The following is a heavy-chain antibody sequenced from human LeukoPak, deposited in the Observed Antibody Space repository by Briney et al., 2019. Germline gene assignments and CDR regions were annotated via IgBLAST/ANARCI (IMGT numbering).Heavy chain of an antibody. CDR3: AKAQGFEDY. CDR1: GFTFSNYF. V-gene: IGHV3-11*01. J-gene: IGHJ4*02. D-gene: IGHD3-9*01. CDR2: ISKSGSTI. Sequence: KPGGSLRLSCAASGFTFSNYFMSWIRQAPGKGLEWVSYISKSGSTIYHTDSVKGRFTISRDNAKNSMYLQMDSLRAEDTAVYYCAKAQGFEDYWGQGTLVTVSS.